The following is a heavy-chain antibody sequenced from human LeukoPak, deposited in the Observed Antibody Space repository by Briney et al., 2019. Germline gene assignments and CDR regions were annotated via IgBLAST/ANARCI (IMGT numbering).Heavy chain of an antibody. CDR3: ARGRGHSYGQYYFNY. CDR1: GASISSSS. Sequence: SETLSLTCTVSGASISSSSWSWIRQPPGKGLEWIGYIHYSGNTNYNPSLKSRVTISVDTTKNQFFLNLSSVTAADTAVYYCARGRGHSYGQYYFNYWGQGTLVTASS. D-gene: IGHD5-18*01. CDR2: IHYSGNT. J-gene: IGHJ4*02. V-gene: IGHV4-59*01.